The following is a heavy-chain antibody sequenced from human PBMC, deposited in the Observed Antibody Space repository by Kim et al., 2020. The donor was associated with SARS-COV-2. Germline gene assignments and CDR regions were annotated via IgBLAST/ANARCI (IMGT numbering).Heavy chain of an antibody. CDR3: ARIIVISGTRDYFDH. Sequence: GGSLRLSCAVSGFTVSSHYMTWVRQAPGKGLEWVSVIYNGGATYYADSVKGRFTISRDTSKNMIFLQMNSLRAEDAAVYYCARIIVISGTRDYFDHWGQGTLVTVSS. CDR1: GFTVSSHY. CDR2: IYNGGAT. J-gene: IGHJ5*02. V-gene: IGHV3-53*01. D-gene: IGHD2-2*01.